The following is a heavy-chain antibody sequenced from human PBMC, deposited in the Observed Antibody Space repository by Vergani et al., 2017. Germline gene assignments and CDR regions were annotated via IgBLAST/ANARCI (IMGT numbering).Heavy chain of an antibody. Sequence: DVQLVESGGDLVQPGGSLRLSCAASGFTFSSYSMNWVRQAPGKGLEWISYISTTSDTIYYADSVRGRFTISRDNAKNSLYLEMNSLGVEDTAVYFCARSLVAGKGGDWGQGTRVAVSS. D-gene: IGHD6-19*01. CDR1: GFTFSSYS. V-gene: IGHV3-48*01. J-gene: IGHJ4*02. CDR2: ISTTSDTI. CDR3: ARSLVAGKGGD.